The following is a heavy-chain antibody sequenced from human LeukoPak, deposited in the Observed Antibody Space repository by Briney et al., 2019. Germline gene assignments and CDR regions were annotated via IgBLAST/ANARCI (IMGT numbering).Heavy chain of an antibody. CDR2: ISSSSSTI. CDR3: ASGFGELSFDY. J-gene: IGHJ4*02. D-gene: IGHD3-10*01. Sequence: GSVRLSCAASGFTFSSYSMNWVRQAPGKGLEWVSYISSSSSTIYYADSVKGRFTISRDNAKNSLYLQMNSLRAEDTAVYYCASGFGELSFDYWGQGTLVTVSS. V-gene: IGHV3-48*01. CDR1: GFTFSSYS.